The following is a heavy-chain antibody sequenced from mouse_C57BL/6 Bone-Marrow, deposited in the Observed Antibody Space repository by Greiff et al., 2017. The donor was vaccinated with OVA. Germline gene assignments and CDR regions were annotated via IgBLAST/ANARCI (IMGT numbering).Heavy chain of an antibody. Sequence: VQLKESVAELVRPGASVKLSCTASGFNIKNTYMHWVKQRPEQGLEWIGRIDPANGNTKYAPKFQGKATITAVTSSNTAYLQLSSLTSEDTAIYYCARRDYYGRRSYFDVWGTGTTVTVSS. D-gene: IGHD1-1*01. V-gene: IGHV14-3*01. J-gene: IGHJ1*03. CDR1: GFNIKNTY. CDR3: ARRDYYGRRSYFDV. CDR2: IDPANGNT.